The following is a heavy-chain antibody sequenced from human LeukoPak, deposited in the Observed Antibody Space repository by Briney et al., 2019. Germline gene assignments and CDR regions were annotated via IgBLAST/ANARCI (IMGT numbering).Heavy chain of an antibody. Sequence: SVKVSCKASGGTFSSYAISWVRQAPGQGLEWMGRIIPILGIANYAQKFQGRVTITADKSTSTAYMELSSLRSKDTAVYYCARDKDIVVVPAANPAFYGMDVWGQGTTVTVSS. CDR1: GGTFSSYA. CDR3: ARDKDIVVVPAANPAFYGMDV. J-gene: IGHJ6*02. D-gene: IGHD2-2*01. CDR2: IIPILGIA. V-gene: IGHV1-69*04.